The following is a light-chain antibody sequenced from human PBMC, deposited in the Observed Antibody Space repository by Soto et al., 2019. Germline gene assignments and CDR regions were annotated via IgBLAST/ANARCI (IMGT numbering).Light chain of an antibody. CDR3: SSYTSSSTF. V-gene: IGLV2-14*01. CDR2: DVS. J-gene: IGLJ1*01. CDR1: SSDVGGYNY. Sequence: QSASTQPASVSGSPGQSITISCTGTSSDVGGYNYVSWYQQHPGKAPKLMIYDVSNRPSGVSNRFSGSKSGNTASLTISGLQAEDEADYYCSSYTSSSTFFGTGTKVTV.